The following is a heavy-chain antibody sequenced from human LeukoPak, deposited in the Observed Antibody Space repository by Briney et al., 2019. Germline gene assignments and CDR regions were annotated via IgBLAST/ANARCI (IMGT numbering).Heavy chain of an antibody. Sequence: PSETLSLTCTVSGGSISSGDYYWSWIRQPPGKGLEWIGYIYYSGSTYYNPSLKSRVTISVDTSKNQFSLKLSSVTAADTAVYYCARGGYSGYVSDAFDIWGQGTMVTVSS. CDR1: GGSISSGDYY. J-gene: IGHJ3*02. V-gene: IGHV4-30-4*08. CDR3: ARGGYSGYVSDAFDI. D-gene: IGHD5-12*01. CDR2: IYYSGST.